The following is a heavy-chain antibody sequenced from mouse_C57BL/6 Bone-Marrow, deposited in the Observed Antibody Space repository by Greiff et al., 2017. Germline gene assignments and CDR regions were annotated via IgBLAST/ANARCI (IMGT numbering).Heavy chain of an antibody. J-gene: IGHJ4*01. CDR2: IYPRDGST. CDR1: GYTFTSYD. D-gene: IGHD2-4*01. Sequence: SGPELVKPGASVKLSCKASGYTFTSYDINWVKQRPGQGLEWIGWIYPRDGSTKYNEKFKGKTTLTVDTSSSTAYMELHSLTSEDSAVYFCARRHYDCPNAMDYWGQGTSVTVSS. V-gene: IGHV1-85*01. CDR3: ARRHYDCPNAMDY.